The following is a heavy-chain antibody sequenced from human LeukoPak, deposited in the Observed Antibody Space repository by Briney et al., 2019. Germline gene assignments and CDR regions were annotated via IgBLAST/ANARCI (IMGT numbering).Heavy chain of an antibody. J-gene: IGHJ4*02. CDR1: GGSFSGYY. V-gene: IGHV4-34*01. CDR3: ARGPRTYYYDSSGYYYVY. Sequence: SETLSLTCAVYGGSFSGYYWSWIRQPPGKGLEWIGEINHSGSTNYNPSLKSRVTISVDTSKNQFSLKLSSVTAADTAVYYCARGPRTYYYDSSGYYYVYWGQGTLVTVSS. CDR2: INHSGST. D-gene: IGHD3-22*01.